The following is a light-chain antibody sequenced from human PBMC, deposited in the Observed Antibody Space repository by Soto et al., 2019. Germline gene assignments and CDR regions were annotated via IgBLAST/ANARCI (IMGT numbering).Light chain of an antibody. CDR3: QQTYTIPCT. CDR1: QSISSH. V-gene: IGKV1-39*01. Sequence: DIQMTQSPSSLSASVGDRVTITCRASQSISSHLNWYQQKPGKAPKLLIYAASSLQSGVPSRFSGIGFGTDVTLTISSLQPEDFATYYCQQTYTIPCTFGPGTKLHI. CDR2: AAS. J-gene: IGKJ3*01.